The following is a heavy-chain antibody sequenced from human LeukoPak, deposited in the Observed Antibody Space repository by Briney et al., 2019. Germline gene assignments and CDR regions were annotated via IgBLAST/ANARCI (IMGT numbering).Heavy chain of an antibody. CDR3: ARGANRRDYTPFDY. Sequence: ASVKVSCKASGYTFTSNGINWVRQAPGQGLEWMGWISPSNGNTNYAQKLQGRVTMTTDTSTTTAYMELRSLRSDDTAVYYCARGANRRDYTPFDYWGQGSLVTVSS. D-gene: IGHD4-11*01. J-gene: IGHJ4*02. CDR2: ISPSNGNT. V-gene: IGHV1-18*01. CDR1: GYTFTSNG.